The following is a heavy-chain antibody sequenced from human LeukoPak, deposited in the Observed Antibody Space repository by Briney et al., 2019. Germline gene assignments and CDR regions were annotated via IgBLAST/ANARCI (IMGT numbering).Heavy chain of an antibody. V-gene: IGHV3-33*01. Sequence: PGRSLRLSCAASGFTYSNYGMHWVRQAPGKGLEWVALIWFDGSDKYYADSVQGRFTISRDNSENTLSLQVSSLRAEDTAIYHCARGGEPDYFDYWGQGTLVTVSS. CDR1: GFTYSNYG. D-gene: IGHD2-21*01. CDR2: IWFDGSDK. J-gene: IGHJ4*02. CDR3: ARGGEPDYFDY.